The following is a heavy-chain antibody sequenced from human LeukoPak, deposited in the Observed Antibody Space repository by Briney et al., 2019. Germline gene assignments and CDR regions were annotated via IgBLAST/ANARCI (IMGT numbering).Heavy chain of an antibody. CDR2: ISYDGSNK. CDR1: GFIFSSYA. Sequence: PGGSLRLSCAASGFIFSSYAMHWVRQAPGKGLEWVAVISYDGSNKYYADSVKGRYTISRDNSKNTLYLQMNSLRAEDTAVYYCARAWDYYGSGSYPDYWGQGTLVTVSS. V-gene: IGHV3-30*04. D-gene: IGHD3-10*01. CDR3: ARAWDYYGSGSYPDY. J-gene: IGHJ4*02.